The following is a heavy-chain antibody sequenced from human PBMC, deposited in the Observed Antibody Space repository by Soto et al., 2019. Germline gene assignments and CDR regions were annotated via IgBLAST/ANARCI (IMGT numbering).Heavy chain of an antibody. D-gene: IGHD1-26*01. V-gene: IGHV2-5*02. CDR3: TQIYGSGSWGWYFHS. CDR2: IFWDKND. CDR1: GFSLITGVG. J-gene: IGHJ4*02. Sequence: QITLKESGPSLVRPTETLTLTCTFSGFSLITGVGVGWVRQPPGKALEWLAVIFWDKNDYYRPSLQTRVTISXHXSXDXLVLPLTNMDPEDTATYFCTQIYGSGSWGWYFHSWGQGTLVTVSS.